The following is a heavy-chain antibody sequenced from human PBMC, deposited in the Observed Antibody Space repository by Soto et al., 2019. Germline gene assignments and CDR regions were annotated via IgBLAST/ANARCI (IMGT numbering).Heavy chain of an antibody. J-gene: IGHJ4*02. D-gene: IGHD3-10*01. CDR3: ARVLTKGAYYGSGSPPRYFDY. CDR1: GGSISSGGYY. CDR2: IYYSGST. Sequence: SETLSLTCTVSGGSISSGGYYWSWIRQHPGKGLEWIGYIYYSGSTYYNPSLKSRVTISVDTSKNQFSLKLSSVTAADTAVYYCARVLTKGAYYGSGSPPRYFDYWGQGTLVTVSS. V-gene: IGHV4-31*03.